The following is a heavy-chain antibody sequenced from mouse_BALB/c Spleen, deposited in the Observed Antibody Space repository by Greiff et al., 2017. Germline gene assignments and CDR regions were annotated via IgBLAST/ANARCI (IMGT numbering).Heavy chain of an antibody. CDR3: ARGEGGQDYAMDY. Sequence: VQLKESGGGLLQPGGSRNLSCSASGFTSSSSGMHWFRQAPERGLGWVVYISSGISTIYYADTVKGRFTISRDNPKNTVFLQMTSLRAEDTAMYYCARGEGGQDYAMDYWGQGTSVTVSS. J-gene: IGHJ4*01. CDR2: ISSGISTI. V-gene: IGHV5-17*02. D-gene: IGHD3-3*01. CDR1: GFTSSSSG.